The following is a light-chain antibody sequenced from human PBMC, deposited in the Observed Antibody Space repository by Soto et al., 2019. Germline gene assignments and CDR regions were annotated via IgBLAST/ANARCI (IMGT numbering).Light chain of an antibody. CDR1: QGIRND. Sequence: AIQMTQSPSSLSASAGDRVTITCRASQGIRNDLGWYQQKPGKAPKLLIYAASSLQSGVPSRFSGSGSGTDFTLTISSLQPEDFASYYCLQDYNYPYTFGQGTKLEIK. V-gene: IGKV1-6*01. J-gene: IGKJ2*01. CDR2: AAS. CDR3: LQDYNYPYT.